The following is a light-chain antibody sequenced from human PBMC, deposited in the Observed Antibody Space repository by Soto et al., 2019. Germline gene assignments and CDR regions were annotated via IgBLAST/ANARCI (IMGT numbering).Light chain of an antibody. Sequence: EIVLTQSPGTLSLSPGERATLSCRASQSVSTTYLAWYQQKPGQAPRLLIYGASSRATGIPDRFSGSGSGTDFTLTLSRLEPEDLAVYYCQQYGSSRTFGQGTKVEIK. CDR1: QSVSTTY. J-gene: IGKJ1*01. CDR3: QQYGSSRT. CDR2: GAS. V-gene: IGKV3-20*01.